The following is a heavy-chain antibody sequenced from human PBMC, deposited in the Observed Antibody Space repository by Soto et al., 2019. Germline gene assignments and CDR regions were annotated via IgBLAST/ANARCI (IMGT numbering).Heavy chain of an antibody. J-gene: IGHJ2*01. D-gene: IGHD2-8*02. CDR2: ILNKATGGTT. Sequence: EELLVESGGGLVKPGGSLRLSCAASGFTFSNAWMSWVRQAPGKGPEWVGRILNKATGGTTDYIAPVKGRFSISRDDSKNTLYLQMDSLKTEDTAVSYCATASTGFARDFDLWGRGTLVTVSS. CDR3: ATASTGFARDFDL. V-gene: IGHV3-15*01. CDR1: GFTFSNAW.